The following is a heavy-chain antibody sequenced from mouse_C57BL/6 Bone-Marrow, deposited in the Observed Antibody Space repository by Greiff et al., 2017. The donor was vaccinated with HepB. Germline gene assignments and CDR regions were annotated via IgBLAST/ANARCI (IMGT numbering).Heavy chain of an antibody. V-gene: IGHV1-55*01. Sequence: QVQLQQPGAELVKPGASVKMSCKASGYTFTSYWITWVKQRPGQGLEWIGDIYPGSGSTNYNEKFKSKATLTVDTSSSTAYMQLSSLTSEDSAVYYCARMYGNCGRAMDYWGQGTSVTVSS. CDR1: GYTFTSYW. CDR3: ARMYGNCGRAMDY. J-gene: IGHJ4*01. CDR2: IYPGSGST. D-gene: IGHD2-10*02.